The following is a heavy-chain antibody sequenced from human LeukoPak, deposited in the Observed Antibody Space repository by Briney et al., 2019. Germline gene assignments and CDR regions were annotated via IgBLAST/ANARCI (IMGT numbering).Heavy chain of an antibody. J-gene: IGHJ4*02. D-gene: IGHD6-13*01. CDR2: IYYSGST. CDR3: ARSAAGIAAAGTLDY. CDR1: GGSISSSSYY. Sequence: SETLSLTCTVSGGSISSSSYYWGWIRQPPGKGLEWIGSIYYSGSTYYNPSLKSRVTISVDTSKNQFSLKLRSVTAADTAVYYCARSAAGIAAAGTLDYWGQGTLVTVSS. V-gene: IGHV4-39*01.